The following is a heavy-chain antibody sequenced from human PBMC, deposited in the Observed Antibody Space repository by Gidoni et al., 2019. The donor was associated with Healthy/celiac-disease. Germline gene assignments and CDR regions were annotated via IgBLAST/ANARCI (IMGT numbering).Heavy chain of an antibody. CDR1: GGPFSSYS. Sequence: HVQLVQSGAALKKPGSSVKVSCKASGGPFSSYSISWVRQAPGQGLEWMGGIIPIFGTANYAQKFQGRVTITADESTSTAYMELSSLRSEDTAVYYCARGGGSYARGYYYYYGMDVWGQGTTVTVSS. CDR2: IIPIFGTA. V-gene: IGHV1-69*01. D-gene: IGHD1-26*01. CDR3: ARGGGSYARGYYYYYGMDV. J-gene: IGHJ6*02.